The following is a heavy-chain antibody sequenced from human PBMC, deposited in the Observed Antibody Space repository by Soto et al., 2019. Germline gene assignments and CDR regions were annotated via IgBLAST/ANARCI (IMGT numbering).Heavy chain of an antibody. CDR2: IYYSGST. J-gene: IGHJ3*02. D-gene: IGHD3-10*01. CDR3: VLPIWFGEFLGAFDI. CDR1: GGSISSSSYY. V-gene: IGHV4-39*01. Sequence: SETLSLTCTVSGGSISSSSYYWGWIRQPPGKGLEWIGSIYYSGSTYYNPSLKSRVTISVDTSKNQFSLKLSSVTAADTAVYYCVLPIWFGEFLGAFDIWGQGTMVTVSS.